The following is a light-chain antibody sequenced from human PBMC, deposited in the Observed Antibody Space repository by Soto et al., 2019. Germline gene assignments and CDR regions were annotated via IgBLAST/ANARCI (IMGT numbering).Light chain of an antibody. CDR1: SSDVGGYNS. CDR2: EVS. Sequence: QSALTQPASVSGSPGQAITISCTGTSSDVGGYNSVSWYQQHPGKAPKLMIYEVSNRPSGVSNRFSGSKSGNTASLTVSGLQAEDDADYYCISFTSSSTLYVFGTGTKLTVL. J-gene: IGLJ1*01. V-gene: IGLV2-14*01. CDR3: ISFTSSSTLYV.